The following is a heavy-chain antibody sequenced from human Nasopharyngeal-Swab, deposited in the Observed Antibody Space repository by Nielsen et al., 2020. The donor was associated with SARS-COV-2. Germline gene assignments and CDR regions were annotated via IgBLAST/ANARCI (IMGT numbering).Heavy chain of an antibody. J-gene: IGHJ4*02. Sequence: GGALGLSCAASGFTFSSYGMRWGRQAPGKGLEWVAFIRYDGSNKYYADSVKGRFTISRDNSKNTLYLQMNSLRAEDTAVYYCAKDAGGYSSSWGQGTLVTVSS. CDR2: IRYDGSNK. CDR3: AKDAGGYSSS. D-gene: IGHD6-13*01. CDR1: GFTFSSYG. V-gene: IGHV3-30*02.